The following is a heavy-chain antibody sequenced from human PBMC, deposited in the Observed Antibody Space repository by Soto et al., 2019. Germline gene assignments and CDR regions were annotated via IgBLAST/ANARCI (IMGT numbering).Heavy chain of an antibody. CDR2: IYYSGST. CDR3: ASNFCGGDCYWSGYFQH. CDR1: GGSISSGGYY. Sequence: PSETLSLTCSVSGGSISSGGYYWSWIRQHPGKGLEWIGYIYYSGSTYYNPSLKSRVTISVDTSKNQFSLKLSSVTAADTAMYYCASNFCGGDCYWSGYFQHWGQGTLVTVSS. D-gene: IGHD2-21*02. J-gene: IGHJ1*01. V-gene: IGHV4-31*03.